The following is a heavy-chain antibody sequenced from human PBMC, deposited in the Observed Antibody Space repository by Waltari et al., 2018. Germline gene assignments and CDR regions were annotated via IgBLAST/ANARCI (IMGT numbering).Heavy chain of an antibody. CDR2: FNPNGGGT. CDR1: GYTFTGYY. D-gene: IGHD3-10*01. J-gene: IGHJ4*02. CDR3: ARDLKGSGSYYKPYYFDY. V-gene: IGHV1-2*02. Sequence: QVQLVQSGAEVKKPGASVKVSCKASGYTFTGYYMHWVRQAPGQGLGWLGGFNPNGGGTNYAQKFQGRVTMTRDTSISTAYMELSRLRSDDTAVYYCARDLKGSGSYYKPYYFDYWGQGTLVTVSS.